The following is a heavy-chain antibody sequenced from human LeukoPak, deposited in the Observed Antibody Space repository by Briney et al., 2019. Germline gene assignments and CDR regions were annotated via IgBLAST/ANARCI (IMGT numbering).Heavy chain of an antibody. CDR3: ARRRRYDFWSGQSSWFDP. CDR1: GGSFSGYY. J-gene: IGHJ5*02. D-gene: IGHD3-3*01. V-gene: IGHV4-34*01. Sequence: PSQTLSLTCAVYGGSFSGYYWSWIRQPPGKGLEWIGEINHSGSTNYNPSLKSRVTISVDTSKNQFSLKLSSVTAADTAVYYCARRRRYDFWSGQSSWFDPWGQGTLVTVSS. CDR2: INHSGST.